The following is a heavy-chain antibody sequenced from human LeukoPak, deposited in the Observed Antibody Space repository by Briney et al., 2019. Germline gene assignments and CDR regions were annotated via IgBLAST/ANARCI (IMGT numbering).Heavy chain of an antibody. CDR1: GFTVSSNY. D-gene: IGHD4-23*01. V-gene: IGHV3-53*04. CDR3: ASVHGTYGGNSFYYYGMDV. J-gene: IGHJ6*02. Sequence: GGSLRLSCAASGFTVSSNYMSWVRQAPGKGLEWVSVIYSGGSTYYADSVKGRFTISRHNSKNTLCLQMNSLRAEDTAVYYCASVHGTYGGNSFYYYGMDVWGQGTTVTVSS. CDR2: IYSGGST.